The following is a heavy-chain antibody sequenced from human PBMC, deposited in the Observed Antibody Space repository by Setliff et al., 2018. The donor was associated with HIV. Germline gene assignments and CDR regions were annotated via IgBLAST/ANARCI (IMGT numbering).Heavy chain of an antibody. CDR2: IDSDGSDT. Sequence: GGSLRLSCAASGLTFSNYWMHWVRQAPGKGLEWVSRIDSDGSDTNYADSVRGRFTISRDNAKNTVYLQLNSLRAEDTAIYYCARARIPGSGYYYYYMDVWGKGTTVTVSS. D-gene: IGHD1-20*01. V-gene: IGHV3-74*01. CDR3: ARARIPGSGYYYYYMDV. CDR1: GLTFSNYW. J-gene: IGHJ6*03.